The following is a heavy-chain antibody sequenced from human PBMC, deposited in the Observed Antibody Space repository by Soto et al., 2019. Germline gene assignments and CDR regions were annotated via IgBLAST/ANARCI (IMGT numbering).Heavy chain of an antibody. CDR3: ATESGSTYGYFDH. J-gene: IGHJ4*02. CDR2: VYYSGSA. Sequence: SETLSLTCTVSGGSIRTSTYYWGWIRQPPGGNPEWIGSVYYSGSALYSPSLKSRVSISVDTSKNQFSLKLTSLTAADTAVYFCATESGSTYGYFDHWGQGTQVTVSS. CDR1: GGSIRTSTYY. D-gene: IGHD5-18*01. V-gene: IGHV4-39*03.